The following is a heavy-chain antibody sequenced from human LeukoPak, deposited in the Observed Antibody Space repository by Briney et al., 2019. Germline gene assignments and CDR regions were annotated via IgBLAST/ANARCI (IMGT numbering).Heavy chain of an antibody. CDR2: IYYDGSNK. CDR1: GFTFSNYG. CDR3: ANNLDY. V-gene: IGHV3-33*06. D-gene: IGHD1-14*01. Sequence: GGSLRLSCAASGFTFSNYGMHWVRQAPGKGLEWVALIYYDGSNKYYADSVKGRFTISRDNSKNTLYLQMDSLRAEDTAVYYCANNLDYWGQGTPVTVSS. J-gene: IGHJ4*02.